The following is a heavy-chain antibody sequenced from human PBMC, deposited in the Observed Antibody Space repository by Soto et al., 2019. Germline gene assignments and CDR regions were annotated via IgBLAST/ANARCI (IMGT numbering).Heavy chain of an antibody. J-gene: IGHJ4*02. Sequence: ASVKVSCKASGDTFSSHVMHWVRQAPGQRLEWMGWINAGNGNTKYSQNFQGRVTITRDTSASTVYMELSRLTSEDTGVYYCARDASNNLYYFDYWGQGSLVTVSS. CDR3: ARDASNNLYYFDY. CDR1: GDTFSSHV. V-gene: IGHV1-3*01. D-gene: IGHD1-20*01. CDR2: INAGNGNT.